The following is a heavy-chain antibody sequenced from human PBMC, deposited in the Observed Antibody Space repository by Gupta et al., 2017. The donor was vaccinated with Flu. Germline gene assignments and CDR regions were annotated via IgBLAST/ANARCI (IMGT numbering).Heavy chain of an antibody. D-gene: IGHD3-22*01. J-gene: IGHJ4*02. CDR3: ARDYYDSSGYFDY. CDR2: ISSSGSTI. V-gene: IGHV3-48*03. CDR1: GFIFSSYE. Sequence: EVQLVESGGGLVQPGGSLRLSCAASGFIFSSYEMNWVRQTAGKGLEWVSYISSSGSTIDYADSVKGRFTISRDNVKNSVYLQMNSLRAEDTAVYYCARDYYDSSGYFDYWGQGTLVTVSS.